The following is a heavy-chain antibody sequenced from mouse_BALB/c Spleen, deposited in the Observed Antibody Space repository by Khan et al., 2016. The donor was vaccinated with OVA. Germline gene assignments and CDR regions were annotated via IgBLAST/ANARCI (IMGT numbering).Heavy chain of an antibody. D-gene: IGHD2-3*01. V-gene: IGHV9-3*02. CDR1: GYTFTNYG. J-gene: IGHJ4*01. CDR3: ARSRWLLPHMDY. CDR2: INTNTGEP. Sequence: QIQLVQSGPELKKPGETVKISCKASGYTFTNYGMNWVKQSPGKGLKWMGWINTNTGEPTYAEEFKGRFAFSLETSASTAYLQINNIKNEDTATYFCARSRWLLPHMDYWGQGTSVTVSS.